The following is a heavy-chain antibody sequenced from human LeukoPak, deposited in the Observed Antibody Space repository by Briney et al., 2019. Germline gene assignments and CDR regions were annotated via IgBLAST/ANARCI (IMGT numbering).Heavy chain of an antibody. V-gene: IGHV3-48*01. J-gene: IGHJ4*02. CDR3: ARAGRGGDGYKAFDY. D-gene: IGHD5-24*01. CDR1: GFTFSSYS. CDR2: ISSGSSTI. Sequence: GGSLRLSCAASGFTFSSYSMNWVRQAPGKGLEWVSYISSGSSTIYYADSVKGRFTISRDNAENSLYLQMNSLRAEDTAVYYCARAGRGGDGYKAFDYWGQGTLVTVSS.